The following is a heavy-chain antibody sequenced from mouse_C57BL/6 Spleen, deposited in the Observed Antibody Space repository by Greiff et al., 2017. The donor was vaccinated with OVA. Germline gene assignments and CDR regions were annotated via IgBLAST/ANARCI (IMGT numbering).Heavy chain of an antibody. CDR2: IYPRSGNT. J-gene: IGHJ2*01. V-gene: IGHV1-81*01. CDR3: ARKGSYYAFDY. CDR1: GYTFTSYG. D-gene: IGHD2-12*01. Sequence: QVHVKQSGAELARPGASVKLSCTASGYTFTSYGISWVKQRPGQGLEWIGEIYPRSGNTYYNEKFKGKATLTADKSSSTEYMELRSLTSEDSAVYFCARKGSYYAFDYWGQGTTLTVSS.